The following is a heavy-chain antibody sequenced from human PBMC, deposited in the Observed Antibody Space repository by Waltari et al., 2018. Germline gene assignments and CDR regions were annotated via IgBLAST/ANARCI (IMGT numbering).Heavy chain of an antibody. V-gene: IGHV3-48*01. J-gene: IGHJ4*02. CDR3: ARARGYSYGYEDY. CDR1: GFTFSSYS. Sequence: EVQLLESGGGLVQPGGSLRLSCAASGFTFSSYSMNWVRQAPGKGREWVSYISSSGSTIDYADSVRGRFTISRDNAKNSLYLQMNSLRAEDTAVYYCARARGYSYGYEDYWGQGTLVTVSS. D-gene: IGHD5-18*01. CDR2: ISSSGSTI.